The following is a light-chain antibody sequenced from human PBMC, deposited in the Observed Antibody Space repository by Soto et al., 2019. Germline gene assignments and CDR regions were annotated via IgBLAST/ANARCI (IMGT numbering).Light chain of an antibody. CDR3: QQSYSTPIT. Sequence: DIQMTQSPSSLSASVGDRVTITCRASQTISSYLNWYQQKPGKAPNLLIYGASSLQSGVPSRFSGSGSGTDFTLTINSLQPEDFATYYCQQSYSTPITFGQGTRLEIK. CDR1: QTISSY. V-gene: IGKV1-39*01. J-gene: IGKJ5*01. CDR2: GAS.